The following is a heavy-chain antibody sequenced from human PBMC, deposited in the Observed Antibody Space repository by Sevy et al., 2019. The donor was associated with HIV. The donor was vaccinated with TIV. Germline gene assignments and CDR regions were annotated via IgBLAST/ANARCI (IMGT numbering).Heavy chain of an antibody. V-gene: IGHV3-48*03. J-gene: IGHJ6*02. CDR3: ASVSVDTNFYGMDV. CDR1: GFIFSSNE. Sequence: GGSLRLSCAASGFIFSSNEMNWVRQAPGKGLEWVSYIGSSGSPIYYADSVKGRFTISRGNAKNSLYLQMNSLRAEDTAVYYCASVSVDTNFYGMDVWGQGTTVTVSS. D-gene: IGHD5-18*01. CDR2: IGSSGSPI.